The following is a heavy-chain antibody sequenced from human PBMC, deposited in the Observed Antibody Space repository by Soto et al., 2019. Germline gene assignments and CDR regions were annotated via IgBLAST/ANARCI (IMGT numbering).Heavy chain of an antibody. Sequence: QVQLVESGGGVVQPGRSLRLSCAASGFTFSSYGMHWVRQAPGKGLEWVAVIWYDGSNKYYADSVKGRFTISRDNSKNTLYLQMNSLRAEDTAVYYCAREGDYIWGSYRSAVKYFDCWGQGTLVTVSS. CDR1: GFTFSSYG. V-gene: IGHV3-33*01. J-gene: IGHJ4*02. CDR3: AREGDYIWGSYRSAVKYFDC. D-gene: IGHD3-16*02. CDR2: IWYDGSNK.